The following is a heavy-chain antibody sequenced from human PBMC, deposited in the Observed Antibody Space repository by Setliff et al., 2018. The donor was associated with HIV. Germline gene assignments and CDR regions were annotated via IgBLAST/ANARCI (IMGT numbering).Heavy chain of an antibody. Sequence: SETLSLTCTVSGVSTSSSNYYWGWIRQPPGKGLDWIGYISYTGRTYYNPSLKSRVTISVDTSKNQFSLKLSSVTAADTAVYYCARVCPPVRYNFWSGYYPKAGYFDYWGQGALVTVSS. CDR3: ARVCPPVRYNFWSGYYPKAGYFDY. J-gene: IGHJ4*02. CDR1: GVSTSSSNYY. CDR2: ISYTGRT. D-gene: IGHD3-3*01. V-gene: IGHV4-39*07.